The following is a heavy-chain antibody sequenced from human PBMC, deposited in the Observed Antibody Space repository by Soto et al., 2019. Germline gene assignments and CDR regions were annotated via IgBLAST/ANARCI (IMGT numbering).Heavy chain of an antibody. CDR2: IGEDGGDK. CDR3: ARGSSSMDV. CDR1: GFTFSNFW. Sequence: PGGSLRLSCPTSGFTFSNFWMSWVRQAPGKGLEWVAIIGEDGGDKNYPDSVKGRFTISRDNAKNILYLQMNSLRAEDTAVYYCARGSSSMDVWGKGTTVTVSS. V-gene: IGHV3-7*04. D-gene: IGHD6-6*01. J-gene: IGHJ6*04.